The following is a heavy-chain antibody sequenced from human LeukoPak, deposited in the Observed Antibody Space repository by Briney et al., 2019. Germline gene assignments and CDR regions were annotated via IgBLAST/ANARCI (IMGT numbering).Heavy chain of an antibody. CDR2: ISGSGGST. Sequence: GGSLRLSCAASRFTFSSYGMHWVRQAPGKGLEWVSAISGSGGSTYYADSVKGRFTISRDNSKNTLYLQMNSLRAEDTAVYYCANLDYGDDEGVDAFDIWGQGTMVTVSS. J-gene: IGHJ3*02. D-gene: IGHD4-17*01. CDR3: ANLDYGDDEGVDAFDI. CDR1: RFTFSSYG. V-gene: IGHV3-23*01.